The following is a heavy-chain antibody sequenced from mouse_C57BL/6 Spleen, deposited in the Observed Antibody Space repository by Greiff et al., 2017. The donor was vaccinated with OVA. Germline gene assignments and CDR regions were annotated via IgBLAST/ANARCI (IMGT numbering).Heavy chain of an antibody. CDR1: GYAFSSYW. Sequence: VQLQQSGAELVKPGASVKISCKASGYAFSSYWMNWVKQRPGKGLEWIGQIYPGDGDTNYNGKFKGKATLTADKSSSTAYMQLSSLTSEDSAVYFCARKKSVVATRYAMDYWGQGTSVTVSS. CDR3: ARKKSVVATRYAMDY. CDR2: IYPGDGDT. D-gene: IGHD1-1*01. J-gene: IGHJ4*01. V-gene: IGHV1-80*01.